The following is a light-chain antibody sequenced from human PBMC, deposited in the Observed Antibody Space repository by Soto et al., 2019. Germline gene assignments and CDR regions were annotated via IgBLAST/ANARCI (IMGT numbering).Light chain of an antibody. CDR2: RTF. CDR3: AAWDDTLDEYV. J-gene: IGLJ1*01. V-gene: IGLV1-44*01. CDR1: ASNIGSKT. Sequence: QSALTQPPSASGTPGQRVTISCSGSASNIGSKTVDRYQHLPGTAPKLLIHRTFQRPSGVPARFSGSKSDTSASLAISGLQSEDEADYYCAAWDDTLDEYVFGTGTKVTVL.